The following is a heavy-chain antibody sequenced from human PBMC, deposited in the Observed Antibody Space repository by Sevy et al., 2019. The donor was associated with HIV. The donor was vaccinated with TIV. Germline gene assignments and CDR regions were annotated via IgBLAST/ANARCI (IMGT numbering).Heavy chain of an antibody. D-gene: IGHD3-9*01. CDR2: IYWDDDK. V-gene: IGHV2-5*02. J-gene: IGHJ5*02. CDR1: GFSLTTSGVG. Sequence: SGPTLVNPTQTLTLTCTFSGFSLTTSGVGVGWIRQPPGKALEWLALIYWDDDKRYSPSLKSRLTITKDTSKNQVVLTMTNMDPVDTATYYCAHRPDNYDILTGYFPNWFDPCGQGTLVTVSS. CDR3: AHRPDNYDILTGYFPNWFDP.